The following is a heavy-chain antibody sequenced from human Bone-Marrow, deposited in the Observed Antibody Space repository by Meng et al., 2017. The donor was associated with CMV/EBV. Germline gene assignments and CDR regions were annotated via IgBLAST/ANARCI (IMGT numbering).Heavy chain of an antibody. J-gene: IGHJ4*02. V-gene: IGHV4-4*02. CDR1: GGSIRRSDW. D-gene: IGHD1-14*01. Sequence: CAVFGGSIRRSDWWTWVRQPPGKGLEWIGEISHSGSTNYTPSLKSRVTISVDKSKNQFSLKVSSVIAADTAVYYCARNHGKSDFDYWGQGTLVTVSS. CDR2: ISHSGST. CDR3: ARNHGKSDFDY.